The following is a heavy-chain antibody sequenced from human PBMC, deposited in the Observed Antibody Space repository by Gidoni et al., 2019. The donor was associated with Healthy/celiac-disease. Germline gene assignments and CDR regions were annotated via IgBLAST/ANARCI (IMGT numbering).Heavy chain of an antibody. CDR1: GFTFSSYW. J-gene: IGHJ4*02. CDR3: ARASVVGATEIYFDY. CDR2: IKQDGSEK. V-gene: IGHV3-7*01. Sequence: EVQLVESGGGLVQPGGSLRLSCAASGFTFSSYWMSWVRQAPGKGLEWVANIKQDGSEKYYVDSVKGRFTISRDNAKNSLYLQMNSLRAEDTAVYYCARASVVGATEIYFDYWGQGTLVTVSS. D-gene: IGHD1-26*01.